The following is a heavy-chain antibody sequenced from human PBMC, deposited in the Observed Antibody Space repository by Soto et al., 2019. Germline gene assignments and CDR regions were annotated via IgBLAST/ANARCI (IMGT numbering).Heavy chain of an antibody. V-gene: IGHV4-31*03. D-gene: IGHD1-26*01. CDR1: GGSISSGGYY. CDR2: IYYSGST. Sequence: QVQLQESGPGLVKPSQTLSLTCTVSGGSISSGGYYWSWIRQHPGKGLEWFGYIYYSGSTYYNPSLKSRVTIAVDTSKNQCSLKLSSVTAADTAVYYCAGIYSGSPGGTLRYWGQGTLVTVSS. J-gene: IGHJ4*02. CDR3: AGIYSGSPGGTLRY.